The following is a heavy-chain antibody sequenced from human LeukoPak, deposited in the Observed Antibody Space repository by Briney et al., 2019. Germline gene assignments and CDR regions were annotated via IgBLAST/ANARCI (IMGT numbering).Heavy chain of an antibody. CDR3: ARGDTLLISA. J-gene: IGHJ5*02. CDR1: GFTFDDYG. D-gene: IGHD2-8*01. CDR2: INWNGGST. V-gene: IGHV3-20*01. Sequence: GGSLRLSCAASGFTFDDYGMSWVRHAPGKGLEWVSGINWNGGSTGYADSVKGRFTISRDNAKNSLYLQMNSLRAEDTALYHCARGDTLLISAWGQGTLVTVSS.